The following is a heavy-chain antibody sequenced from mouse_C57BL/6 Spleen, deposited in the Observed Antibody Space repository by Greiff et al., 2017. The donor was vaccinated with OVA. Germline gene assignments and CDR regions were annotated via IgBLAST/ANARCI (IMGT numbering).Heavy chain of an antibody. D-gene: IGHD1-1*01. CDR2: IYPGNSDT. Sequence: DVKLVESGTVLARPGASVKMSCKTSGYTFTSYWMHWVKQRPGQGLEWIGAIYPGNSDTSYNQKFKGKAKLTAVTSASTAYMELSSLTNEDSAVYYCTRGFLYYGSSYHPSYAMDYWGQGTSVTVSS. CDR1: GYTFTSYW. J-gene: IGHJ4*01. V-gene: IGHV1-5*01. CDR3: TRGFLYYGSSYHPSYAMDY.